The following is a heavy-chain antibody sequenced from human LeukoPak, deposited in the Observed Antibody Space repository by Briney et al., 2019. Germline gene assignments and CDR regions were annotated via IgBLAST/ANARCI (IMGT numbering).Heavy chain of an antibody. D-gene: IGHD4-17*01. J-gene: IGHJ4*02. CDR2: ISYDGSNK. CDR1: GFTFSSYG. Sequence: GRSLRLSCAASGFTFSSYGMHWVRQAPGKGLEWVAVISYDGSNKYYADSVKGRFTISRDNSKNTLYLQMNSLRAEDTAVYYCAKDLGAMTTVTTGLWYWGQGTLVTVSS. V-gene: IGHV3-30*18. CDR3: AKDLGAMTTVTTGLWY.